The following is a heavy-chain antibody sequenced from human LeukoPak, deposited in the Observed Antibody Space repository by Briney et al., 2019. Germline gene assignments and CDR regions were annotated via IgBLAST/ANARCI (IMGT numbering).Heavy chain of an antibody. D-gene: IGHD2-15*01. CDR3: AKGHVATDSLYYFDF. CDR1: GFTFVNYA. CDR2: IINTGGDT. J-gene: IGHJ4*02. V-gene: IGHV3-23*01. Sequence: GGSLRLSCAASGFTFVNYAMTWVRQAPGKGLQCVSTIINTGGDTYYADSVKGRFTISRDNSKNTLYLQMSSLRVEDTAIYYCAKGHVATDSLYYFDFWGQGTLVTVSS.